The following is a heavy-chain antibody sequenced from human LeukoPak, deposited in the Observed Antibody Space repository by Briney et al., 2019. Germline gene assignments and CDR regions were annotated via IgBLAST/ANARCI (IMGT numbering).Heavy chain of an antibody. D-gene: IGHD4-17*01. Sequence: GGSLRLSCAASGFTVRSNYMSWVRQAPGKGLEWVSVIYSGGSTYYADSVKGRFTISRDNSKNTLYLQMNSLRAEDTAVYYCASLPDYGDYIDYWGQGTLVTVSS. CDR3: ASLPDYGDYIDY. CDR1: GFTVRSNY. J-gene: IGHJ4*02. CDR2: IYSGGST. V-gene: IGHV3-53*01.